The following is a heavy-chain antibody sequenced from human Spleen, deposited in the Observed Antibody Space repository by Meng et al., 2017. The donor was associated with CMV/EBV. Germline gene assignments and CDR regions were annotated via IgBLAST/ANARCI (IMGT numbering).Heavy chain of an antibody. Sequence: ETLSLTCAASGFTFSSYSMDWVRQAPGKGLEWVSFISRSSNTIYYAESVKGRFTISRDNAKNSLYLQMNSLRAEDTAVYYCARDDLLTGFYGMDVWGQGTTVTVSS. CDR1: GFTFSSYS. J-gene: IGHJ6*02. CDR3: ARDDLLTGFYGMDV. CDR2: ISRSSNTI. D-gene: IGHD3-9*01. V-gene: IGHV3-48*04.